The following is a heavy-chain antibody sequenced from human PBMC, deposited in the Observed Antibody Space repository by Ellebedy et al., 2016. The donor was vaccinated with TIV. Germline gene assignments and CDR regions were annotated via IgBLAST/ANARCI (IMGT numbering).Heavy chain of an antibody. V-gene: IGHV3-9*01. CDR2: IDWDSDTI. CDR3: AKDFRSSPDSGNYFGDNFET. Sequence: PGGSLRLSCAASGFTLSSYWMHWVRQAPGKGLEWVSGIDWDSDTILYADPVKGRFTMSRDNAKNSLYLQMNSLRPEDTALYFCAKDFRSSPDSGNYFGDNFETWGQGTMVSVSS. D-gene: IGHD1-26*01. J-gene: IGHJ3*02. CDR1: GFTLSSYW.